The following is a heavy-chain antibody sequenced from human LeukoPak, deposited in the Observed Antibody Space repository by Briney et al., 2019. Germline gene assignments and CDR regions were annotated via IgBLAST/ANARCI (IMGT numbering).Heavy chain of an antibody. CDR1: GYTLTELS. D-gene: IGHD1-26*01. Sequence: ASVKVSCKVSGYTLTELSMHWVRQAPGKGLEWMGGFDPEDGETIYAQKFQGRVTMTEDTSTDTAYMELSSLRSEDTAVYYCATIGVGATPKGLIYYYYYMDVWGKGTTVTVSS. CDR3: ATIGVGATPKGLIYYYYYMDV. J-gene: IGHJ6*03. V-gene: IGHV1-24*01. CDR2: FDPEDGET.